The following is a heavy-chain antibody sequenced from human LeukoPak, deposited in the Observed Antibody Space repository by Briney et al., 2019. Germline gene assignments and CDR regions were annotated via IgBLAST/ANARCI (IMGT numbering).Heavy chain of an antibody. CDR2: ISSSSSTI. D-gene: IGHD3-22*01. V-gene: IGHV3-48*01. CDR1: GFTFSSYS. CDR3: AKAPRRYYDSSGYRFWFDP. Sequence: GGSLRLPCAASGFTFSSYSMNWVRQAPGKGLEWVSYISSSSSTIYYADSVKGRFTISRDNSKNTLYLQMNSLRAEDTAVYYCAKAPRRYYDSSGYRFWFDPWGQGTLVTVSS. J-gene: IGHJ5*02.